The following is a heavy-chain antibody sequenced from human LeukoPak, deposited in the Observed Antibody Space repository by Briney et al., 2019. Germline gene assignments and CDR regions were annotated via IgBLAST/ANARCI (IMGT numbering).Heavy chain of an antibody. CDR2: ISSDGGST. CDR1: GFTFRNFA. D-gene: IGHD4-11*01. Sequence: GGSLRLSCAAPGFTFRNFAMHWVRQAPGKQLEYVSAISSDGGSTYYANSVKGRFTISRDTSKNTLYLQMGSLRAEDMAVYYCVRWGYYSNYDYWGQGTLVTVSS. CDR3: VRWGYYSNYDY. V-gene: IGHV3-64*01. J-gene: IGHJ4*02.